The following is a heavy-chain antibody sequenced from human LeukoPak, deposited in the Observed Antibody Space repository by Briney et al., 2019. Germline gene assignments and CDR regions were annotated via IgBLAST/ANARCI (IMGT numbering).Heavy chain of an antibody. Sequence: PGGSLRPSCAASGFTFSSYAMSWVRQAPGKGLEWVSAISGSGGSTYYADSVKGRFTISRDNSKNTLYLQMNSLRAEDTAVYYCAKVPFLEWSRDAFDIWGQGTMVTVSS. CDR1: GFTFSSYA. V-gene: IGHV3-23*01. CDR2: ISGSGGST. D-gene: IGHD3-3*02. J-gene: IGHJ3*02. CDR3: AKVPFLEWSRDAFDI.